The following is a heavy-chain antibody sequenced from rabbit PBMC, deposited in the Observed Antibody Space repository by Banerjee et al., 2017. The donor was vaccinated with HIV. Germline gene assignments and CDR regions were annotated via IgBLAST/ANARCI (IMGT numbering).Heavy chain of an antibody. CDR3: ARMRHDWGDAWNL. CDR2: ISYGGNT. V-gene: IGHV1S45*01. D-gene: IGHD4-1*01. Sequence: QEQLGESGGDLVKPEGSLTLTCTASGFTISSYHMGWVRQAPGKGLEWIGYISYGGNTYYANWAKGRFTISKTSSTTVTLQLTGLAAADTATYFCARMRHDWGDAWNLWGPGTLVTVS. CDR1: GFTISSYH. J-gene: IGHJ4*01.